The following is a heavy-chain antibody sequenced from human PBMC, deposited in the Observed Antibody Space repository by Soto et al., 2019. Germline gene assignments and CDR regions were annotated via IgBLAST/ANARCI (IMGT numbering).Heavy chain of an antibody. CDR1: GFVVDRTY. Sequence: EVQLVAPGGGLIQPGGSLRLSCAASGFVVDRTYMTWVRQAPGKGLEWVSVIYSGGGTYYADSVEGRFTVSRDTSNNTLHLQNNDLRADVTALYYCPRGGVQDCFDVWGQGIMVT. CDR3: PRGGVQDCFDV. V-gene: IGHV3-53*01. D-gene: IGHD1-26*01. CDR2: IYSGGGT. J-gene: IGHJ3*01.